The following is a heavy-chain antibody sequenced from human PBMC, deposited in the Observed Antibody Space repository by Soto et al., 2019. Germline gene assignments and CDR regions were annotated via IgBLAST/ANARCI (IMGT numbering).Heavy chain of an antibody. CDR1: GFTFSSYA. CDR2: ISGSGGST. V-gene: IGHV3-23*01. J-gene: IGHJ5*02. D-gene: IGHD2-2*01. CDR3: ARDGTRPLSLGGSINTKKNWFDP. Sequence: EVQLLESGGGLVQPGGSLRLSCAASGFTFSSYAMSWVRQAPGKGLEWVSAISGSGGSTYYADSVKGRFTISRDNSKNTLYLQMNSLRAEDTAVYYCARDGTRPLSLGGSINTKKNWFDPWGQGTLVTVSS.